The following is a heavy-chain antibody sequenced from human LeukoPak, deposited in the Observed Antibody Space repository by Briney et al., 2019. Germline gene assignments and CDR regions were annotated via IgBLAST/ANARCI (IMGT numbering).Heavy chain of an antibody. D-gene: IGHD2-2*01. J-gene: IGHJ4*02. Sequence: PSETLSLTCTVSGGSISSSSYYWGWIRQPPGTGLEWIGSIYYSGSTYYNPSLKSRVTISVDTSKNQFSLKLSSVTAADTAVYYCARNTLLIVVVPAAIDYWGQGTLVTVSS. CDR3: ARNTLLIVVVPAAIDY. CDR1: GGSISSSSYY. CDR2: IYYSGST. V-gene: IGHV4-39*01.